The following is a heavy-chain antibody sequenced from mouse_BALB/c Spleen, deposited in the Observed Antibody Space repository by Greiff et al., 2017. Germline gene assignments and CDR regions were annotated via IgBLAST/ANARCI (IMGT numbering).Heavy chain of an antibody. J-gene: IGHJ2*01. Sequence: QVQLKQSGAELVRPGSSVKISCKASGYAFSSYWMNWVKQRPGQGLEWIGQIYPGDGDTNYNGKFKGKATLTADKSSSTAYMQLSSLTSEDSAVYFCAREWGDYYGAFDYWGQGTTLTVSS. CDR3: AREWGDYYGAFDY. D-gene: IGHD1-1*01. CDR2: IYPGDGDT. V-gene: IGHV1-80*01. CDR1: GYAFSSYW.